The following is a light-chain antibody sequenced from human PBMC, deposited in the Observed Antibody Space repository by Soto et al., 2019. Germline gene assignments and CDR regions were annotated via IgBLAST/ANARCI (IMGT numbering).Light chain of an antibody. V-gene: IGKV1-12*01. CDR2: VAS. CDR1: QGISSW. J-gene: IGKJ4*01. Sequence: DIQMTQSPSSVSASVGDRVTITCRASQGISSWLAWYQQKPGKAPKLLIYVASSLQRGVPSRFSASGFGTNFTLAISSMQPEDFATYYCQQSNSFPLTFGGGTKVDIK. CDR3: QQSNSFPLT.